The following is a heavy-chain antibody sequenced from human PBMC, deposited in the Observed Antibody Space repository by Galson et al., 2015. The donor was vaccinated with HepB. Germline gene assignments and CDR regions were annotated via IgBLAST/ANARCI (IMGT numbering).Heavy chain of an antibody. CDR1: GFTFSSYA. CDR2: ISYDGSNK. V-gene: IGHV3-30*04. Sequence: LRLSCAASGFTFSSYAMHWVRQAPGKGLEWVAVISYDGSNKYYADSVKGRFTISRDNSKNTLYLQMSSLRAEDTAVYYCARETIDGYNSLFDYWGQGTLVTVSS. J-gene: IGHJ4*02. D-gene: IGHD5-24*01. CDR3: ARETIDGYNSLFDY.